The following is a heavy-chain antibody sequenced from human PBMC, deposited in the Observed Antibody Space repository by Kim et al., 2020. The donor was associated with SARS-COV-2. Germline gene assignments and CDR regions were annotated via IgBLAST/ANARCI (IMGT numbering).Heavy chain of an antibody. CDR3: ARGNYYESLSLSDYYNGMDV. Sequence: GGSLRLSCAASGLSFESYAMNWVRQAPGKGLEWVAVISYDGRNTDYADSVTGRFTISRDNSKSTLYLQMNSLRVEDTAVYYCARGNYYESLSLSDYYNGMDVWGQGTTVTVSS. CDR2: ISYDGRNT. V-gene: IGHV3-30-3*01. CDR1: GLSFESYA. D-gene: IGHD3-22*01. J-gene: IGHJ6*02.